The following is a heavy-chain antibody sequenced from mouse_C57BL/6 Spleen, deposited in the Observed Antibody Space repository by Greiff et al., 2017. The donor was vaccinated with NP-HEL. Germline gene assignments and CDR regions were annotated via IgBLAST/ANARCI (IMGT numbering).Heavy chain of an antibody. CDR1: GYAFSSSW. J-gene: IGHJ4*01. CDR3: ARGEVTTRVYYAMDY. V-gene: IGHV1-82*01. D-gene: IGHD2-2*01. Sequence: VQLQQSGPELVKPGASVKISCKASGYAFSSSWMNWVKQRPGKGLEWIGRIYPGDGDTNYNGKFKGKATLTADKSSSTAYMQLSSLTSEDSAVYFCARGEVTTRVYYAMDYWGQGTSVTVSS. CDR2: IYPGDGDT.